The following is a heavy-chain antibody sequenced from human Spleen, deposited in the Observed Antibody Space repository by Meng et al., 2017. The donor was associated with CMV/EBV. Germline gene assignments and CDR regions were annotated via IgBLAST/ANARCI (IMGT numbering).Heavy chain of an antibody. CDR2: ISAYNGNT. D-gene: IGHD3/OR15-3a*01. Sequence: PGQGLEWMGWISAYNGNTNYAQKLQGRVTMTTDTSTSTAYMELRSLRSDDTAVYYCARASGASCPGMICLGKQGLFLSEVNGHAFDIWGQGTMVT. V-gene: IGHV1-18*01. CDR3: ARASGASCPGMICLGKQGLFLSEVNGHAFDI. J-gene: IGHJ3*02.